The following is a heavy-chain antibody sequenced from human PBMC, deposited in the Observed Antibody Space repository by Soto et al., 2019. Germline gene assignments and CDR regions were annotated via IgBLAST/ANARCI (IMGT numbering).Heavy chain of an antibody. CDR3: ARAGKEAAVVTG. J-gene: IGHJ4*02. V-gene: IGHV4-59*01. Sequence: SETLSLTCTVSGGSISSYYWSWIRQPPGKGLEWIGYIYYSGSTNYNPSLKSRVTISVDTSKNQFSLKLSSVTAADTAVYYCARAGKEAAVVTGWGQGTLVTVSS. CDR2: IYYSGST. CDR1: GGSISSYY. D-gene: IGHD5-18*01.